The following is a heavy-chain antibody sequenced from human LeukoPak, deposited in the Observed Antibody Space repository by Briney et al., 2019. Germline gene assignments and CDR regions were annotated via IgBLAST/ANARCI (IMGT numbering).Heavy chain of an antibody. CDR2: IYHSGTT. CDR1: GGSISSSNW. V-gene: IGHV4-4*02. CDR3: ARASYSSSYAFDI. D-gene: IGHD6-6*01. J-gene: IGHJ3*02. Sequence: SETLSLTCAVSGGSISSSNWWIWVRQPPGKGLEWIGEIYHSGTTNYNPSLKSRVTISVDTSKNQFSLKLSSVTAADTAVYYCARASYSSSYAFDIWGQGTMVTVSS.